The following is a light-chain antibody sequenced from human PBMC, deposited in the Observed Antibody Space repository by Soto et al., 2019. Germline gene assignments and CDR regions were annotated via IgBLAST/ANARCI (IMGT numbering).Light chain of an antibody. Sequence: EIVMTQSPATLSLSPGERATLSCRASQSVSGNLAWYQQNPGQAPRLLINGASTRATGIPARFTGSGSGTEFTLTISSLQSEDFAVYYCQQYQNWPVTFGQGTKVEIK. CDR1: QSVSGN. J-gene: IGKJ1*01. CDR2: GAS. CDR3: QQYQNWPVT. V-gene: IGKV3-15*01.